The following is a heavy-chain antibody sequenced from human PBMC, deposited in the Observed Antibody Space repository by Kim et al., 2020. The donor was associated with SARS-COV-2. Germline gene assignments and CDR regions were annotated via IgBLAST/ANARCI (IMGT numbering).Heavy chain of an antibody. J-gene: IGHJ4*02. CDR2: ISAYGITT. Sequence: GGSLRLSCAASGFTFTHYAMSWVRQAPGKGLEWVSGISAYGITTYSDSVEGRFTISRDNSKNTLYLQMESLTAEDAATYYCTREGWDGSQRYFDFWGQGNMVTVSS. CDR3: TREGWDGSQRYFDF. CDR1: GFTFTHYA. D-gene: IGHD1-26*01. V-gene: IGHV3-23*01.